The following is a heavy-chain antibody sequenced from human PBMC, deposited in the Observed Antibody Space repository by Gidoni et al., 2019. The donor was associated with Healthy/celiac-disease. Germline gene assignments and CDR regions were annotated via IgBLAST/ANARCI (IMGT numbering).Heavy chain of an antibody. V-gene: IGHV1-2*02. J-gene: IGHJ4*02. D-gene: IGHD3-22*01. CDR2: INPNSGGT. CDR1: GYTFTGYY. CDR3: ARDFYDSSGYRSLPFDY. Sequence: QVQLVQSGAEVTKPGTSVKVSCKASGYTFTGYYMHWVRQAPGQGLEWMGWINPNSGGTNYAQKFQGRVTMTRDTSISTAYMELSRLRSDDTAVYYCARDFYDSSGYRSLPFDYWGQGTLVTVSS.